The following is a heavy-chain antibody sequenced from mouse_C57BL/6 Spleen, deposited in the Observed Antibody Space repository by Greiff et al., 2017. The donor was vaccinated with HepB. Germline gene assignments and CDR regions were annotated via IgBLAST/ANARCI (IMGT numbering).Heavy chain of an antibody. CDR2: IYPGDGDT. CDR1: GYAFSSSW. V-gene: IGHV1-82*01. CDR3: ARSPSNWDWFAY. J-gene: IGHJ3*01. Sequence: QVQLQQSGPELVKPGASVKISCKASGYAFSSSWMNWVKQRPGKGLEWIGRIYPGDGDTNYNGKFKGKATLTADKSSSTAYMQLSSLTSEDSAVYFCARSPSNWDWFAYWGQGTLVTVSA. D-gene: IGHD4-1*01.